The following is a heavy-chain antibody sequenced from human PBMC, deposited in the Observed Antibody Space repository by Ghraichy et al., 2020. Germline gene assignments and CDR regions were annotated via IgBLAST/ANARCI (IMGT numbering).Heavy chain of an antibody. J-gene: IGHJ5*02. CDR2: IFYSGST. V-gene: IGHV4-31*03. CDR1: GGSISSGDYY. D-gene: IGHD3-10*01. Sequence: SETLSLTCTVSGGSISSGDYYWSWIRQHPGKGLEWIGYIFYSGSTYYNPSLKSRVTISVDTSKNQFSLKMYSVTAADTAVYYCARGLGSGSYYIVDWFDPWGQGTLVTVSS. CDR3: ARGLGSGSYYIVDWFDP.